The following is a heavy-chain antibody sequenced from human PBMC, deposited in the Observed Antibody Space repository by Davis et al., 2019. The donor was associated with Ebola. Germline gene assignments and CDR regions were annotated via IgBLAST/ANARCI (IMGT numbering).Heavy chain of an antibody. Sequence: GESLKISCGASGFTFDVYWMTWVRQAPGKGLEWVATIKPDGDEKYYADSVKGRFTISRDNAKNSLYLQMNSLRAEDTAVYYCGRVIMIPGIGMDVWGQGTTVTVSS. CDR2: IKPDGDEK. V-gene: IGHV3-7*01. D-gene: IGHD3-16*01. J-gene: IGHJ6*02. CDR3: GRVIMIPGIGMDV. CDR1: GFTFDVYW.